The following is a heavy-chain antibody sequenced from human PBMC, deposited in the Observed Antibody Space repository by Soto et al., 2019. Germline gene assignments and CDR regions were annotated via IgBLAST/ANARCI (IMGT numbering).Heavy chain of an antibody. CDR2: IIPIFGTA. V-gene: IGHV1-69*06. D-gene: IGHD6-19*01. CDR3: ASPLAAVAGTDAFDI. J-gene: IGHJ3*02. CDR1: GGTFSSYA. Sequence: SVKVSCKASGGTFSSYAISWVRQAPGQGLEWMGGIIPIFGTANYAQKFQGRVTITADKSTSTAYMELSSLRSEDTAVYYCASPLAAVAGTDAFDIWGQGTMVTVSS.